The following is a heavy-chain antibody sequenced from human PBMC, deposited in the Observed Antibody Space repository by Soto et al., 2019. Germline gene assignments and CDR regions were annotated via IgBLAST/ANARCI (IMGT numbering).Heavy chain of an antibody. CDR3: VRDEISSAGLDP. V-gene: IGHV5-51*01. CDR1: GYTFTNYW. CDR2: IYPGDYDT. Sequence: GESLKISCKGSGYTFTNYWIGWVRQMPGKGLEWMGLIYPGDYDTRYSPSFQGQVTISADKSISTAYMELRSLRSDDTAFYSCVRDEISSAGLDPWGQGTLVTVSS. J-gene: IGHJ5*02.